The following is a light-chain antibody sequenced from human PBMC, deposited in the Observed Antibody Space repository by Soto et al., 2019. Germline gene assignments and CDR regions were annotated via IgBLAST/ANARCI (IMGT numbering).Light chain of an antibody. CDR1: SSDVGGYNY. CDR2: GVS. Sequence: QSALTQPASVSGSPGQSITISCTGTSSDVGGYNYVSWFQHHPGKAPKLIIYGVSNRPSGVSNRFSGSKSGSTASLTISGLQAGDEADYYCNSYTSSSTWVFGGGTKLTVL. J-gene: IGLJ3*02. CDR3: NSYTSSSTWV. V-gene: IGLV2-14*03.